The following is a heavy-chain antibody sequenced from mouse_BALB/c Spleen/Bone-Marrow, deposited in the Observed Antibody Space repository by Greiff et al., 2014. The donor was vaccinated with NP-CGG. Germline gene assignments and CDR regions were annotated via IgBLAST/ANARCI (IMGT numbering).Heavy chain of an antibody. CDR3: SRDYYGMYFDV. Sequence: EVNVVESGGGLVKPGGSLKLSCAASGFTFSDYYMYWVRQTPEKRLEWVATISDGGSYTYYPDSVEGRFTISRDNAKNNLYLQMSSLRSEDTAVYFCSRDYYGMYFDVWGAGTTVTVSS. CDR2: ISDGGSYT. V-gene: IGHV5-4*02. J-gene: IGHJ1*01. CDR1: GFTFSDYY. D-gene: IGHD1-1*01.